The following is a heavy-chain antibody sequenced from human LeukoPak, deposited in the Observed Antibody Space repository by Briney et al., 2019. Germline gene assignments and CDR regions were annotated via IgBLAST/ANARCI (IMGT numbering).Heavy chain of an antibody. D-gene: IGHD2-2*01. CDR3: ARDAYCTSAGCRRDFDS. Sequence: GGSLRLSCAVSGFTFSSYAISWVRQAPGTGLQWVSAISGSGYNTYYADSVKGRFAISRDNSKSTLYLQMDSLRAEDTAVYYCARDAYCTSAGCRRDFDSWGQGTLVTVSS. V-gene: IGHV3-23*01. J-gene: IGHJ4*02. CDR2: ISGSGYNT. CDR1: GFTFSSYA.